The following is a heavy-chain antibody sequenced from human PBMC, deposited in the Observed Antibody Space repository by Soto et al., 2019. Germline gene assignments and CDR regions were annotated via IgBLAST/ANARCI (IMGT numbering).Heavy chain of an antibody. CDR1: GFTFSSYS. J-gene: IGHJ3*02. Sequence: ASGFTFSSYSMNWVRQAPGKGLEWVSYISSSSSTIYYADSVKGRFTISRDNAKNSLYLQMNSLRAEDTAVYYCAGNRIAFDIWGQGTMVTVSS. CDR2: ISSSSSTI. D-gene: IGHD3-16*02. V-gene: IGHV3-48*01. CDR3: AGNRIAFDI.